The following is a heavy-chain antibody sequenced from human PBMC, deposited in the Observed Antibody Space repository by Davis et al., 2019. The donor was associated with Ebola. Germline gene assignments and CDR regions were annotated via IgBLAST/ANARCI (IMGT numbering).Heavy chain of an antibody. J-gene: IGHJ6*04. D-gene: IGHD3-10*02. CDR1: GFTFSDYY. CDR3: VRDMVGYGMDV. CDR2: ISSSSSYT. Sequence: GGSLRLSCAASGFTFSDYYMSWIRQAPGKGLEWVSYISSSSSYTNYADSVRGRFTISRDDAKNSLYLQMNSLRVEDTAVFYCVRDMVGYGMDVWGKGTTVTVSS. V-gene: IGHV3-11*06.